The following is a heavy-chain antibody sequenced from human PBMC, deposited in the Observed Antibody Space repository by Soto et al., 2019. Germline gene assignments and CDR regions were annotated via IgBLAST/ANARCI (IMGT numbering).Heavy chain of an antibody. CDR1: GGTFSSYA. Sequence: QVQLVQSGAEVKKPGYSVKVSCKASGGTFSSYAISWVRQAPGQGLEWMGGIIPIFGTANYAQKFQGRVTITADESTITAYMELSSLRSEDTAVYYCARDRGDYDAPDYYGMEVWGQGTTATVSS. J-gene: IGHJ6*02. V-gene: IGHV1-69*01. CDR2: IIPIFGTA. CDR3: ARDRGDYDAPDYYGMEV. D-gene: IGHD4-17*01.